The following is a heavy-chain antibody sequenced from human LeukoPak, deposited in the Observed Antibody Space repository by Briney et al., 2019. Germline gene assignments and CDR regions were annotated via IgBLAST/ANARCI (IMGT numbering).Heavy chain of an antibody. J-gene: IGHJ3*02. V-gene: IGHV3-23*01. Sequence: TGGSLRLSCAASGFTFSSYGMSGVRQAPGKGLEWVSAISGSGGSTYYADSVKGRFTISRDNSKNTLYLQMNSLRAEDTAVYYCAKSHGSYGRYDALDIWGQGTMVTVSS. CDR1: GFTFSSYG. CDR3: AKSHGSYGRYDALDI. CDR2: ISGSGGST. D-gene: IGHD1-26*01.